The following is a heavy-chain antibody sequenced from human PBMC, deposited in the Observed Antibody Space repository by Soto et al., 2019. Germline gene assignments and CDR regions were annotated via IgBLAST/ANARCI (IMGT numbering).Heavy chain of an antibody. CDR3: ARDRLRYNWNDFPFYYYGMDV. Sequence: QVQLVESGGGVVQPGRSLRLSCAASGFTFSSYAMHWVRQARGKGLEWVAVISYDGSNKYYADSVNGRFTISRDNSKNSLYLQMNSLRAEDTAVYYCARDRLRYNWNDFPFYYYGMDVWGQGTTVTVSS. CDR2: ISYDGSNK. J-gene: IGHJ6*02. CDR1: GFTFSSYA. D-gene: IGHD1-1*01. V-gene: IGHV3-30-3*01.